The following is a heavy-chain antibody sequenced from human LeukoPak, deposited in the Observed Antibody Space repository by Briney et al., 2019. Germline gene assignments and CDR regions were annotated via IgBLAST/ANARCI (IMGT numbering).Heavy chain of an antibody. CDR2: INPIFGTA. CDR3: ARETRLFGSGSYYNPIGYYYYMDV. CDR1: GGTFSSYA. Sequence: ASVKVSSKASGGTFSSYANSWVRQAPGQGLEWMGGINPIFGTANYAQKFQGRVTITTDESTSTAYMELSSLRSEDTAVYYCARETRLFGSGSYYNPIGYYYYMDVWGKGTTVTVSS. J-gene: IGHJ6*03. D-gene: IGHD3-10*01. V-gene: IGHV1-69*05.